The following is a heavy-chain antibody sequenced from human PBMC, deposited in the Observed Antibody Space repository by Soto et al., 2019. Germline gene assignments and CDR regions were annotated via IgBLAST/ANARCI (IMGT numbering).Heavy chain of an antibody. CDR3: ARVNQSQYRRGDNWFDP. CDR1: GYTFSNYG. CDR2: FNPYSGNT. V-gene: IGHV1-18*04. D-gene: IGHD3-10*01. Sequence: ASVKVSCKASGYTFSNYGLSWVRQAPGQGPEWMGWFNPYSGNTKYIQKLQGRVTLTTDTSTSTAYMELRSLRSDDTAVYYCARVNQSQYRRGDNWFDPWGQGTLVTVSS. J-gene: IGHJ5*02.